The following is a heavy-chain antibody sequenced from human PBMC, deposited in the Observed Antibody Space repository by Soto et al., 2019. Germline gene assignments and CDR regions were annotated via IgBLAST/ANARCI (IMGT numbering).Heavy chain of an antibody. CDR3: AREGARGNYHYYGMDV. Sequence: QVQLVQSGAEVKKPGSSVKVSCKASGGTFSSYAISWVRQAPGQGLEWMGGLIPIFGTANYAQKFQGRVTITADESTSTAYMELSSLRSEDTAVYYCAREGARGNYHYYGMDVWGQGTTVTVSS. V-gene: IGHV1-69*01. CDR1: GGTFSSYA. D-gene: IGHD4-4*01. CDR2: LIPIFGTA. J-gene: IGHJ6*02.